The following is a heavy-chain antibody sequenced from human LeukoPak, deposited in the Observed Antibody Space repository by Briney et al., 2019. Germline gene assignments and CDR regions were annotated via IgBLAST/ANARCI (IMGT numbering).Heavy chain of an antibody. D-gene: IGHD3-10*01. CDR3: AKGAYYYGSGTTGGYFDY. CDR1: GFTFTSYW. CDR2: ISGSGGST. V-gene: IGHV3-23*01. Sequence: GGSLRLSCAASGFTFTSYWMHWVRQAPGKGLEWVSAISGSGGSTYYADSVKGRFTISRDNSKNTLYLQMNSLRAEDTAVYYCAKGAYYYGSGTTGGYFDYWGQGTLVTVSS. J-gene: IGHJ4*02.